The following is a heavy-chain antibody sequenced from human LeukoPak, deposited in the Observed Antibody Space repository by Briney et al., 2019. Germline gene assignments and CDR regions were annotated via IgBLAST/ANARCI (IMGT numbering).Heavy chain of an antibody. CDR2: ISSRDSII. D-gene: IGHD2-15*01. V-gene: IGHV3-48*03. Sequence: PGGSLRLSCAASGFTFSNYEMNWVRQAPGKGLEWVSYISSRDSIIYYADYVKGRFTISRDNAKNSLYLQMNSLRAEDTAVYYCATGGACSGGSCHGYFDYWGQGTLVTVSS. J-gene: IGHJ4*02. CDR3: ATGGACSGGSCHGYFDY. CDR1: GFTFSNYE.